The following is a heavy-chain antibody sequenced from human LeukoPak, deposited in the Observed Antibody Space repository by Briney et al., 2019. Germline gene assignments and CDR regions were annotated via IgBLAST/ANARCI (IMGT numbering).Heavy chain of an antibody. J-gene: IGHJ5*02. Sequence: GASVKVSCKASGYTFTSYDINWVRQATGQGPEWMGWMSPNSGKTGYAQKFQGRVTMTRDTSISMAYMELSSLRSDDTAVYYCARDYGGSSGWFDPWGQGTLVTVSS. CDR3: ARDYGGSSGWFDP. CDR2: MSPNSGKT. V-gene: IGHV1-8*01. D-gene: IGHD4-23*01. CDR1: GYTFTSYD.